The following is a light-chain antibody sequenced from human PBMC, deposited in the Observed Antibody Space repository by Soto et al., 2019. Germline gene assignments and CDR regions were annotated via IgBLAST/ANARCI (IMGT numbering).Light chain of an antibody. V-gene: IGKV3-20*01. Sequence: EIVMTQSPATLSVSPGERATLSCRASQGIGSTLAWYQQKPGQTPRLLIYGASSRATGIPDRFSGSGSGTDFTLTISRLEPEDFAVYYCQQYGSSWTFGQGTKVDIK. CDR3: QQYGSSWT. CDR2: GAS. J-gene: IGKJ1*01. CDR1: QGIGST.